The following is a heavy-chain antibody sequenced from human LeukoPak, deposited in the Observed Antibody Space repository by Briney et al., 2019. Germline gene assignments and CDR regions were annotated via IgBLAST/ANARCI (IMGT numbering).Heavy chain of an antibody. Sequence: PGGTLRLSCAASGFTVSDYYRSWIRQAPGKGLEWVSYISSSGSTIYYADSVKGRFTISRDNAKNSLYLQMNSLRAEDTAVYYCARDQGLTTVVTPLDYWGQGTLVTVSS. CDR2: ISSSGSTI. CDR1: GFTVSDYY. D-gene: IGHD4-23*01. CDR3: ARDQGLTTVVTPLDY. J-gene: IGHJ4*02. V-gene: IGHV3-11*01.